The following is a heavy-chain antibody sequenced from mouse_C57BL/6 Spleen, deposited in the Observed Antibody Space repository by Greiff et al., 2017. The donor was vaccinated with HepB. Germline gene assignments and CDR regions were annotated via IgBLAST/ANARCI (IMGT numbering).Heavy chain of an antibody. Sequence: DVKLVESGEGLVRPGGSLKLSCAASGFTFSSYAMSWVRQTPEKRLEWVAYISSGGDYIYYADTVKGRFTISRDNARNTLYLQLSSLKSEDTAMYYCTRDPIYDGYLYYAMDYWGQGTSVTVSS. CDR3: TRDPIYDGYLYYAMDY. J-gene: IGHJ4*01. CDR1: GFTFSSYA. V-gene: IGHV5-9-1*02. CDR2: ISSGGDYI. D-gene: IGHD2-3*01.